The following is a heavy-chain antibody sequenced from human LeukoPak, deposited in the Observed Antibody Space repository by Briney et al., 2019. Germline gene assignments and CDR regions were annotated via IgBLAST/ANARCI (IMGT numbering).Heavy chain of an antibody. Sequence: SETLSLTCTVSGYSISSGYYWGWIRQPPGKGLEWIGSIYHSGSTYYNPSLKSRVTISVDTSKNQFSLKLSSVTAADTAVYYCASCSGGSCYTPYYYYYYMDVWGKGTTVTVSS. J-gene: IGHJ6*03. CDR2: IYHSGST. D-gene: IGHD2-15*01. CDR3: ASCSGGSCYTPYYYYYYMDV. V-gene: IGHV4-38-2*02. CDR1: GYSISSGYY.